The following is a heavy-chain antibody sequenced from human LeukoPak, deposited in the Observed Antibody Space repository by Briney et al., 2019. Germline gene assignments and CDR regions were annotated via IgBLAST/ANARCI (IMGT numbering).Heavy chain of an antibody. CDR2: ISYSGNT. CDR3: ASTGEFGPYYFDY. D-gene: IGHD3-10*01. J-gene: IGHJ4*02. CDR1: GGSISRGTYY. V-gene: IGHV4-39*07. Sequence: PSETLSLTCTVSGGSISRGTYYWGWIRQPPGKGLQWIGSISYSGNTYSNPSLASRVTMSVDTSKNQFSLKLSSVTAADTAVYYCASTGEFGPYYFDYWGQGTLVTVSS.